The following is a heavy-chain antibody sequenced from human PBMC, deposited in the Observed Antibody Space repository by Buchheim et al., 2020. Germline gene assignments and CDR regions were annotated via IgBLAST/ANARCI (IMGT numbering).Heavy chain of an antibody. V-gene: IGHV1-46*03. CDR1: GYTFTSYY. CDR3: ARGEEDIVLMVYAIGFDY. CDR2: INPSGGST. J-gene: IGHJ4*02. D-gene: IGHD2-8*01. Sequence: QVQLVQSGAEVKKPGASVKVSCEASGYTFTSYYMHWVRQAPGQGLEWMGIINPSGGSTSYAQKFQGRVTMTRATSTSQVYMELSSLRSEDTAVYYCARGEEDIVLMVYAIGFDYWGQGTL.